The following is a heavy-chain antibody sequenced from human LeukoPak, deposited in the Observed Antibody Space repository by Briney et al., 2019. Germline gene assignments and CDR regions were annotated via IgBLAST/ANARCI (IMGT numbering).Heavy chain of an antibody. V-gene: IGHV3-7*01. CDR1: GFTFSSYW. CDR2: IKQDGSEK. D-gene: IGHD5-24*01. J-gene: IGHJ4*02. CDR3: ARSGWWMATNFDY. Sequence: GGSLRLSCAASGFTFSSYWMSWVRLSPGKGLEWVANIKQDGSEKYYVDSVRGRFTISRDNAKNSLYLQMNSLRAEDTAVYYCARSGWWMATNFDYWGQGTLVTVSS.